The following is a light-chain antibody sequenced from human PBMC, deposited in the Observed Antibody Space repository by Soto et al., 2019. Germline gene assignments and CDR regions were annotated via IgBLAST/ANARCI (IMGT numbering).Light chain of an antibody. CDR1: QTILYGPNNKNY. CDR3: QQYYNPPQN. CDR2: WAS. J-gene: IGKJ1*01. Sequence: DIVMTQSPDSLAVSLGERATINCKSSQTILYGPNNKNYLAWYQQKPGQPPKLLIYWASTRESGVPGRFSGSGSETDFTLTISSLQAEDVAVYYFQQYYNPPQNFGQGTKVEIK. V-gene: IGKV4-1*01.